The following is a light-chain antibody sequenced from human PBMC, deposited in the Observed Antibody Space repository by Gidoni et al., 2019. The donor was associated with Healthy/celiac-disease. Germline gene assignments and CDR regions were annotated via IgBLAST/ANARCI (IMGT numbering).Light chain of an antibody. CDR3: QQYNNWPPLT. Sequence: EIVMTQSPATVSVSTGERATLSCSASQSVSSNLAWYQQKPGQAPRLLIYGASTRATGIPARFSGSGSGTEFTLTISSLQSEDFAVYYCQQYNNWPPLTFGGGTKVEIK. CDR2: GAS. CDR1: QSVSSN. V-gene: IGKV3-15*01. J-gene: IGKJ4*01.